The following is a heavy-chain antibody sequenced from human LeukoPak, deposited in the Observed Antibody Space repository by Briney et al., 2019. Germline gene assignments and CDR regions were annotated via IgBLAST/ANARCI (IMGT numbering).Heavy chain of an antibody. Sequence: PSETLSLTCTVSGASITNFFWSWIRRPAGKGLEWIGRVYHSGSTHYNPSLESRITMSVDTSKNQFSLKLNSVTAADTAVYYCAGDFYGLGSSTWFDPWGQGILVTVSS. D-gene: IGHD3-10*01. CDR1: GASITNFF. V-gene: IGHV4-4*07. J-gene: IGHJ5*02. CDR3: AGDFYGLGSSTWFDP. CDR2: VYHSGST.